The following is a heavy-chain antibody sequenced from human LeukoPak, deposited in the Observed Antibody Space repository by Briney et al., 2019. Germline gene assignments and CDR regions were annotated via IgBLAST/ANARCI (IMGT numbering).Heavy chain of an antibody. CDR2: IERDGSEK. V-gene: IGHV3-7*05. Sequence: GGSLRLSCAASGFTFSTYWMTWVRQAPGKGLEWVANIERDGSEKYYVDSLKGRFTISRDNARNSLYLQMIGLSAEDTAVYYCARGLSSPGLDHWGQGTLVTVSS. J-gene: IGHJ4*02. CDR3: ARGLSSPGLDH. D-gene: IGHD6-6*01. CDR1: GFTFSTYW.